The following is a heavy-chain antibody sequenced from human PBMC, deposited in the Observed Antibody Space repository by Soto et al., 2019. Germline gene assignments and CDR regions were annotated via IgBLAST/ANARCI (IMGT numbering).Heavy chain of an antibody. CDR3: ARLVTGYYTPYLDY. V-gene: IGHV4-30-2*01. CDR1: GGSISSGGYS. J-gene: IGHJ4*02. Sequence: QLQLQESGSGLVKPSQTLSLTCAVSGGSISSGGYSWSWIRQPPGKGLEWIGYIYHSGSTYYNPSPKSRVTISVDRSKNQFSQKLSAVTAADTAVYYCARLVTGYYTPYLDYWGQGTLVTVSS. CDR2: IYHSGST. D-gene: IGHD3-9*01.